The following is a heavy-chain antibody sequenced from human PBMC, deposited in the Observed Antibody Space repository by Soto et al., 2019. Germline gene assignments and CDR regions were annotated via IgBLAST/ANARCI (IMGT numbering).Heavy chain of an antibody. CDR1: GFSFTTSEMR. Sequence: SGPTLVNPTQTLTLTCTFSGFSFTTSEMRVGWIRQPPGKALEWLARIDWDDDKFYSTSLKTRLTISKDTSKNLVVLTMTNMDPVDTATYYCAHIEVSGSAFDIWGQGTMVTVSS. J-gene: IGHJ3*02. CDR2: IDWDDDK. V-gene: IGHV2-70*04. CDR3: AHIEVSGSAFDI. D-gene: IGHD2-15*01.